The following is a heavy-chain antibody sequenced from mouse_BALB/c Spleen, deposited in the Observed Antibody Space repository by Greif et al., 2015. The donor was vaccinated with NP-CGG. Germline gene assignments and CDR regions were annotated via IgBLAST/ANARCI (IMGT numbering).Heavy chain of an antibody. CDR3: ARDSFYAFDY. CDR1: GFTFTDYY. D-gene: IGHD1-1*01. J-gene: IGHJ2*01. V-gene: IGHV7-3*02. Sequence: DVKLVESGGGLVQPGGSLRLSCATSGFTFTDYYMSWVRQPPGKALEWLGFIRNKANGYTTEYSASVKGRFTISRDNSQSILYLQMNTLRAEDSATYYCARDSFYAFDYWGQGTTLTVSS. CDR2: IRNKANGYTT.